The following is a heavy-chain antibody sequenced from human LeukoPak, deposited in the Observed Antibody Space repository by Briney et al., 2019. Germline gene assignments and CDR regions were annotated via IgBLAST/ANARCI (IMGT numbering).Heavy chain of an antibody. D-gene: IGHD6-19*01. CDR3: ARGIAMAYFDY. CDR1: GGSISIYY. CDR2: IYYSRST. V-gene: IGHV4-59*01. Sequence: SETLSLTCSVSGGSISIYYWSWIRQPPGKGLEWIGNIYYSRSTNYNPSLESRVTISVDTSKNQFSLKMSSVTAADTAVYYCARGIAMAYFDYWGQGTLVTVSS. J-gene: IGHJ4*02.